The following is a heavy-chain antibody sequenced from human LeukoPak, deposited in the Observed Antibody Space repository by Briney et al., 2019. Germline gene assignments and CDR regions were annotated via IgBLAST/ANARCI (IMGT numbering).Heavy chain of an antibody. CDR3: AKGFGELRMVNYYYYGMDV. Sequence: GRSLRLSCAASGFTFSSNGMHWVRQAPGKGLEWVAVISYDGSQYADSVKGRFIISRDNSKNTLYLQMNSLRAEDTAVYYCAKGFGELRMVNYYYYGMDVWGQGTTVTVSS. CDR2: ISYDGS. D-gene: IGHD3-10*01. V-gene: IGHV3-30*18. CDR1: GFTFSSNG. J-gene: IGHJ6*02.